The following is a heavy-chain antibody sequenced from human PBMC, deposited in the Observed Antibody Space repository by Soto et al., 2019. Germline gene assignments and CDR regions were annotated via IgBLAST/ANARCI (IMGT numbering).Heavy chain of an antibody. CDR2: VYHSGKT. D-gene: IGHD1-26*01. CDR3: ARPRGTTPAGWYFEL. Sequence: QVQLQESGPGLVKPSETLSLTCTVSGDYISSHYWSWIRQPPGKGLEWIGYVYHSGKTDSNPSLNSRVTISMDTSKNQISLSLTSVTAADTAVYYCARPRGTTPAGWYFELWGRGTLVTVSS. J-gene: IGHJ2*01. CDR1: GDYISSHY. V-gene: IGHV4-59*08.